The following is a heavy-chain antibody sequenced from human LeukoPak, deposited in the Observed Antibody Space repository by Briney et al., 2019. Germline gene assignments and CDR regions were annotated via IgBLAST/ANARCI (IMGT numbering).Heavy chain of an antibody. CDR1: GFTFSSYS. J-gene: IGHJ4*02. Sequence: GGSLRLSCAASGFTFSSYSMNWVRQAPGKGLEWVSSISSSSSYIYYADSVKGRFTISRDNAKNSLYLQMNSLRAEDTAVYYXARDRVLAAAGTGGYWGQGTLVTVSS. CDR2: ISSSSSYI. D-gene: IGHD6-13*01. V-gene: IGHV3-21*01. CDR3: ARDRVLAAAGTGGY.